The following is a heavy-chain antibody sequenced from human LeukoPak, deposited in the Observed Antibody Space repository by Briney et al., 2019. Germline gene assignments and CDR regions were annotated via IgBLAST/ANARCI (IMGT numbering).Heavy chain of an antibody. CDR2: ISAYNGNT. CDR1: GYTFTSYG. D-gene: IGHD1-7*01. CDR3: ARARTRILYMDV. J-gene: IGHJ6*03. Sequence: ASVKVSCKASGYTFTSYGISWVRQAPGQGLEWMGWISAYNGNTNYAQKLQGRVTMTTDTSTSTDYMELRSLRSDDTAVYYCARARTRILYMDVWGKGTTVTVSS. V-gene: IGHV1-18*01.